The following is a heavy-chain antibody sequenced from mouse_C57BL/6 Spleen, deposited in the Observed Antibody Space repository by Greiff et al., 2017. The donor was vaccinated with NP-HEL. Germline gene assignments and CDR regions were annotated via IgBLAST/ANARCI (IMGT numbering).Heavy chain of an antibody. CDR3: ARYDYSNGYAMDY. CDR2: ISYSGST. J-gene: IGHJ4*01. V-gene: IGHV3-8*01. Sequence: DVKLQESGPGLAKPSQTLSLTCSVTGYSITSDYWNWIRKFPGNKLEYMGYISYSGSTYYNPSLKSRISITRDTSKNQYYLQLNSVTTEDTATYYCARYDYSNGYAMDYWGQGTSVTVSS. D-gene: IGHD2-5*01. CDR1: GYSITSDY.